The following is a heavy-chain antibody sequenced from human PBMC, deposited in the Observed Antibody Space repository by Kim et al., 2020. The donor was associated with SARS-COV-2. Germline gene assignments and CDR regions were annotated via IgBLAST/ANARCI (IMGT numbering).Heavy chain of an antibody. V-gene: IGHV1-2*06. CDR2: INPNSGGT. D-gene: IGHD4-17*01. CDR3: ARGSTVTSRGYYYYYGMDV. Sequence: ASVKVSCKASGYTFTGYYMHWVRQAPGQGLEWMGRINPNSGGTNYAQKFQGRVTMTRDTSISTAYMELSRLRSDDTAVYYCARGSTVTSRGYYYYYGMDVWGQGTTVTVSS. CDR1: GYTFTGYY. J-gene: IGHJ6*02.